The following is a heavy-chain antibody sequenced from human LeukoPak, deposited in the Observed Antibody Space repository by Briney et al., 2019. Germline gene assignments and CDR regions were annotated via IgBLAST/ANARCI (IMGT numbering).Heavy chain of an antibody. J-gene: IGHJ4*02. D-gene: IGHD1-26*01. CDR1: GGSISSYY. CDR3: ARHPPKSFFDY. CDR2: IFYSGST. V-gene: IGHV4-59*08. Sequence: MTSETLSLTCTVSGGSISSYYWSWIRQPPGKGLEWIGYIFYSGSTNYNPSLKSRVTISVDTSKNQFSVKLSSVTAADTAVYYCARHPPKSFFDYWGQGTLVTVSS.